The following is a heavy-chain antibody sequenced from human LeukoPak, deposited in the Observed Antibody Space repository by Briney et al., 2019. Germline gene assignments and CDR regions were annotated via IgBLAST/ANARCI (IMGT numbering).Heavy chain of an antibody. V-gene: IGHV4-38-2*01. CDR1: GFPLSSYA. J-gene: IGHJ3*02. D-gene: IGHD3-10*01. CDR3: AKSNGYGLVDI. CDR2: IFYSGST. Sequence: GSLRLSCVVSGFPLSSYAMSWVRQPPGKGLEWIGNIFYSGSTYYSPSLRSRVTISLDTSRNQFSLKLNSVTAADTAVYYCAKSNGYGLVDIWGQGTMVTVSS.